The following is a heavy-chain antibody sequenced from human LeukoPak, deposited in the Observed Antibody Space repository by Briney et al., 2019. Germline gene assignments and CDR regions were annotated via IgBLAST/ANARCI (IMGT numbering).Heavy chain of an antibody. CDR3: ASQVEMATIESGAFDI. CDR2: IYYSGST. V-gene: IGHV4-59*08. D-gene: IGHD5-24*01. Sequence: SETLSLTCTVSGGSISSYYWSWIRQPPGKGLEWIGYIYYSGSTNYNPSLKSRVTISVDTSKNQFSLKLSSVTAVDTAVYYCASQVEMATIESGAFDIWGQGTMVTVSS. CDR1: GGSISSYY. J-gene: IGHJ3*02.